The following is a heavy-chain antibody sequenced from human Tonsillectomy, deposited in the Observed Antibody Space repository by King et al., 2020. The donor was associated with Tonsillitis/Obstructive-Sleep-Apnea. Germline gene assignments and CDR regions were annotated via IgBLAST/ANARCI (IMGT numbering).Heavy chain of an antibody. V-gene: IGHV3-48*02. CDR2: ISSSSSTI. Sequence: VQLVESGGGLVQPGGSLRLSCAASGFTFSSYSMNWVRQAPGKGLEWVSCISSSSSTIYYADSVKGRFTISRDNAKNSLYLQMNSLRDEDTAVYYCAREKGLYNLNDGENFDYLGQGTLVTVSS. CDR3: AREKGLYNLNDGENFDY. CDR1: GFTFSSYS. D-gene: IGHD1-20*01. J-gene: IGHJ4*02.